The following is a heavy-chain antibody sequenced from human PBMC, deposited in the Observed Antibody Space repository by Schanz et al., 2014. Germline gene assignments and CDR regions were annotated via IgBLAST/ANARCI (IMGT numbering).Heavy chain of an antibody. CDR3: AKGQGAVINNWYFDL. CDR1: GFTFRGYA. D-gene: IGHD2-21*01. J-gene: IGHJ2*01. CDR2: ISNGGGGYI. V-gene: IGHV3-23*01. Sequence: EVQLLESGGDLVQPGGSLRLSCVVSGFTFRGYAMSWVRQAPGKGLQWVSTISNGGGGYISYADFVKGRFTISRDKYMLSLYLQMNGVSADATAIYYCAKGQGAVINNWYFDLWGQGTLVTVSS.